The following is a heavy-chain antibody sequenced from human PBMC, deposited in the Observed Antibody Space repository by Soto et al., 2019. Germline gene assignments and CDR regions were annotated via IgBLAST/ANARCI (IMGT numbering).Heavy chain of an antibody. CDR3: ARHRARNWFDP. J-gene: IGHJ5*02. CDR1: GGSISSSSYY. Sequence: PSETLSLTCIVSGGSISSSSYYWGWIRRPPGKGLEWIGSIYYSGSTYYNPSLKSRVTISVDTSKNQFSLKLSSVTAADTAVFYWARHRARNWFDPWGQGTLVTVSS. V-gene: IGHV4-39*01. CDR2: IYYSGST. D-gene: IGHD6-6*01.